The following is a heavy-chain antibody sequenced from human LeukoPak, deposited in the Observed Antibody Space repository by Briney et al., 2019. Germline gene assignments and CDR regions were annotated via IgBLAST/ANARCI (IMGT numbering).Heavy chain of an antibody. D-gene: IGHD5-18*01. CDR1: GYTFTYHY. Sequence: ASVKVSCKASGYTFTYHYIHLVRQAPGQGLEWMGIINPSNGDTNYAQRFQGRVTMTEDTSTDTAYMELSSLRSEDTAVYYCATVGGYGYGDYWGQGTLVTVSS. J-gene: IGHJ4*02. CDR3: ATVGGYGYGDY. V-gene: IGHV1-46*01. CDR2: INPSNGDT.